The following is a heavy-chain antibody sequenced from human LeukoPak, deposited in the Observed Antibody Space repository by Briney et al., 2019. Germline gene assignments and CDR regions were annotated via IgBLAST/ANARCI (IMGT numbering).Heavy chain of an antibody. CDR1: GGTFSSYA. D-gene: IGHD6-13*01. Sequence: GASVKVSCKASGGTFSSYAISWVRQAPGQGLEWMGRIIPILGIANYAQKFQGRVTITADKSTSTAYMELSSLRSEDTAVYYCARDRAYSSSWHRGYFDYWGQGTLVTVSS. J-gene: IGHJ4*02. CDR3: ARDRAYSSSWHRGYFDY. CDR2: IIPILGIA. V-gene: IGHV1-69*04.